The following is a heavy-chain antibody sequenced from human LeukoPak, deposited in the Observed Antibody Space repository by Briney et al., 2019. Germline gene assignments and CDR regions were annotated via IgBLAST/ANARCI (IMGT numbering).Heavy chain of an antibody. V-gene: IGHV4-39*07. Sequence: SETLSLTCTVSGGSISSSSYYWGWIRQPPGKGLEWIGCIYYSGSTYYNTSLKSRVTISVDTSKNQFSLKLSSVTAADTAVYYCARDHGFGANWFDPWGQGTLVTVSS. CDR2: IYYSGST. J-gene: IGHJ5*02. D-gene: IGHD3-10*01. CDR1: GGSISSSSYY. CDR3: ARDHGFGANWFDP.